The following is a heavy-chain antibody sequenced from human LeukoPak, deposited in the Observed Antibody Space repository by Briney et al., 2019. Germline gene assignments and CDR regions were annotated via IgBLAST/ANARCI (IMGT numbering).Heavy chain of an antibody. Sequence: PGGSLRLSCAASGFTFSNYWMHWVRHAQGKGKGWVSLIHSDGGTRNYADSVKGRFTISRHNAKNTLYLQMNSLRVEDTAVYYCARDTYSIAEWGQGTLVTVSS. CDR2: IHSDGGTR. D-gene: IGHD1-26*01. CDR1: GFTFSNYW. CDR3: ARDTYSIAE. J-gene: IGHJ4*02. V-gene: IGHV3-74*01.